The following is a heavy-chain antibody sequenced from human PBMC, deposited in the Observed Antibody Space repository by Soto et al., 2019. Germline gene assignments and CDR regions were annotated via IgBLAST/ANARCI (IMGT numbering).Heavy chain of an antibody. J-gene: IGHJ4*02. V-gene: IGHV3-30-3*01. Sequence: GGSLRLSCAASGFSFSISPMHWVRQAPGKGPGWVALISYDGTNKFYADSVKGRFTISRDNSKSTLYLQVDSLRPEDAAVYYCARDPKTSGGQHWAFNYFDSWGQGTLVTVSS. CDR3: ARDPKTSGGQHWAFNYFDS. CDR2: ISYDGTNK. D-gene: IGHD7-27*01. CDR1: GFSFSISP.